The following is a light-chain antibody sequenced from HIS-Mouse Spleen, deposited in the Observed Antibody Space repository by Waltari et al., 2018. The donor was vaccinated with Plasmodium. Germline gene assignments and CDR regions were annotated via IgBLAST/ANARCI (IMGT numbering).Light chain of an antibody. Sequence: SSELTQDPAVSVALGQTVRITCQGDSLRSYYASWYQKKPGQAPVLVIYGKNNRPSGIPERFSCSSSGNTASLTITGAQAEDEADYYCNTRDSSGNHQVFGGGTKLTVL. V-gene: IGLV3-19*01. CDR1: SLRSYY. J-gene: IGLJ3*02. CDR3: NTRDSSGNHQV. CDR2: GKN.